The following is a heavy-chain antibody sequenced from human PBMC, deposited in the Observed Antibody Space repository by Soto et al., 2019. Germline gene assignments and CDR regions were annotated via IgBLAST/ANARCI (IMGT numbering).Heavy chain of an antibody. V-gene: IGHV5-51*01. CDR1: GYSFTSYW. Sequence: GESLKISCKASGYSFTSYWIGWVRQVPGKGLEWMGIIYPSDSDTRYSPSFQGQVTISADKSISTAYLQWSSLKASDTAMYYCARLSNPRYGFFDYWRQGTLVTVSS. J-gene: IGHJ4*02. D-gene: IGHD1-1*01. CDR3: ARLSNPRYGFFDY. CDR2: IYPSDSDT.